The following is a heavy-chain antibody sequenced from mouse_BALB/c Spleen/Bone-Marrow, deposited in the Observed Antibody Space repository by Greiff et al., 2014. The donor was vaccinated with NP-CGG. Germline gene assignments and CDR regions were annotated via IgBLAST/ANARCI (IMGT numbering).Heavy chain of an antibody. D-gene: IGHD2-3*01. CDR3: ARGPHDDDMDY. CDR1: GFTFSDYY. Sequence: EVMLVESGGGLVKPGGSLKLSCAASGFTFSDYYVYWVRQTPEKRLEWVATISDGGSYTYYPDSVKGRFTISRDNVKNNLYLQMSSLKSEDTAMYYCARGPHDDDMDYWGQGTSVTVSS. J-gene: IGHJ4*01. V-gene: IGHV5-4*02. CDR2: ISDGGSYT.